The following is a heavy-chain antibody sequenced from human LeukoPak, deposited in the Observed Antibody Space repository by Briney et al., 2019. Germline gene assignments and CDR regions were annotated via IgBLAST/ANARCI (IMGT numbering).Heavy chain of an antibody. J-gene: IGHJ3*02. CDR3: ARDSSGWPPDAFDI. CDR2: IYYSGST. D-gene: IGHD6-19*01. V-gene: IGHV4-59*01. CDR1: GGSISSYY. Sequence: SETLSLTGTVSGGSISSYYWSWIRQPPGKGLEWIGYIYYSGSTNYNPSLKSRVTISVDTSKNQFSLKLSSVTAADTAVYYCARDSSGWPPDAFDIWGQGTMVTVSS.